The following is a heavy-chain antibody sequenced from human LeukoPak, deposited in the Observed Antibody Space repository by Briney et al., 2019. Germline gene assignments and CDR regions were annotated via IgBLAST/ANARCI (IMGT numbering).Heavy chain of an antibody. D-gene: IGHD5-24*01. V-gene: IGHV3-74*01. CDR2: INEGGSVT. CDR1: GFTFGNYW. J-gene: IGHJ4*02. CDR3: SRDLRGRDDY. Sequence: SGGSLRLSCAASGFTFGNYWMHWVRQAPGKGLVWVSRINEGGSVTDYADSVKGRFTISRDNAKNTLYLEMNSLRAEDTAVYYCSRDLRGRDDYWGQGTLVSVSS.